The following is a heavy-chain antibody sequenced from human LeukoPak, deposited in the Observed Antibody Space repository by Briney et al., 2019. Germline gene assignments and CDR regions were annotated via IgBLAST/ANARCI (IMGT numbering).Heavy chain of an antibody. CDR1: EFTFSSYT. CDR2: ITTDSSTI. CDR3: ARDRWELLLDS. Sequence: GGSLRLSCAASEFTFSSYTMNWVRQAPGKGLEWLSYITTDSSTIYYADSAKGRFTISRDNAKNSLYLQMNNLRDEDTAVYYCARDRWELLLDSWGQGTLVTVSS. V-gene: IGHV3-48*02. D-gene: IGHD1-26*01. J-gene: IGHJ5*01.